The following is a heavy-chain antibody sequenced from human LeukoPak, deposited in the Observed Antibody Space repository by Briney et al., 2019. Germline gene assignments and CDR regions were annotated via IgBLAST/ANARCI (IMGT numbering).Heavy chain of an antibody. D-gene: IGHD2-2*01. Sequence: TSETLSLTCTVSGGSISSGSYYWSWIRQPAGKGLEWIGRIYTSGSTNYNPSLKSRVTISVDTSKNQFSLKLSSVTAADTAVYYCAREEDCSSTSCYVVWGKGTTVTVSS. CDR3: AREEDCSSTSCYVV. CDR1: GGSISSGSYY. J-gene: IGHJ6*04. CDR2: IYTSGST. V-gene: IGHV4-61*02.